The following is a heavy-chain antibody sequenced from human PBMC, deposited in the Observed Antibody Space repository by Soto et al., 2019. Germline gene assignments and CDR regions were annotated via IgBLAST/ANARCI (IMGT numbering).Heavy chain of an antibody. Sequence: PSETLSLTCTVSGGSINSGGYYWSWIRQHPGKGLEWIGYIHYSGSTYYNPPLKSRVTISVDTSKSQLSLKLSSVTAADTAVYYCASTGPRPFSPYYFDYWGQGTLVTVSS. CDR2: IHYSGST. J-gene: IGHJ4*02. CDR1: GGSINSGGYY. V-gene: IGHV4-31*03. D-gene: IGHD3-10*01. CDR3: ASTGPRPFSPYYFDY.